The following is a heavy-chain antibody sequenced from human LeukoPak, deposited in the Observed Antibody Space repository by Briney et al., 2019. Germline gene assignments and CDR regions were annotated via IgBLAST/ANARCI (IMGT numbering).Heavy chain of an antibody. CDR1: GFTFSSYG. J-gene: IGHJ5*02. Sequence: GRSLRLSCAASGFTFSSYGMHWVRQAPGKGLEWVAVISYDGSNKYYADSVMGRFTISRDNSKNTLYLQMNSLRAEDTAVYYCAKEVEMATIRWFDPWGQGTLVTVSS. D-gene: IGHD5-24*01. CDR2: ISYDGSNK. V-gene: IGHV3-30*18. CDR3: AKEVEMATIRWFDP.